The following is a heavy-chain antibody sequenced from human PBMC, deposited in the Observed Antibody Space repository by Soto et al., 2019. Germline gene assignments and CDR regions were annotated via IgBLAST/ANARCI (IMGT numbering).Heavy chain of an antibody. D-gene: IGHD2-15*01. CDR1: GCTFTSYG. Sequence: ASVKVSCKASGCTFTSYGISWVRQAPGQGLEWMGWISAYNGNTNYAQKLQGRVTMTTDTSTSTAYMELRSLRSDDTAVYYCARVAGVVVVAVTYAFDIWGQGTMVTVSS. CDR2: ISAYNGNT. J-gene: IGHJ3*02. V-gene: IGHV1-18*01. CDR3: ARVAGVVVVAVTYAFDI.